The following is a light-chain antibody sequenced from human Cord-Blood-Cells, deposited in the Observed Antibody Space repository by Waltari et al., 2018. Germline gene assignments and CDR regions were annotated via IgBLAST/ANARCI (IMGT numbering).Light chain of an antibody. Sequence: DIVMTQSPDSLAVSLGERATTTCNPSQSVLYSSNNKNYLALYQQKPGQPPKLLIYWASTRESGVPDRFSGSGSGTDFTLTISSLQAEDVAVYYCQQYYSTPHTFGQGTKLEIK. V-gene: IGKV4-1*01. J-gene: IGKJ2*01. CDR1: QSVLYSSNNKNY. CDR3: QQYYSTPHT. CDR2: WAS.